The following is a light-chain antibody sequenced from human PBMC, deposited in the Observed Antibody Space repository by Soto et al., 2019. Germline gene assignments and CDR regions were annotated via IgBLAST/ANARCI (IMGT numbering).Light chain of an antibody. CDR3: QQYGSSPLT. CDR1: QSVSSSY. Sequence: EIVLTQSPGTLSLSPGERATLSCRASQSVSSSYLAWYQQKPGQAPRLLIYGASSRATGIPDRFSGSGSGTDFTITISRLEREDFAVYYCQQYGSSPLTFGQGTRLELK. J-gene: IGKJ5*01. V-gene: IGKV3-20*01. CDR2: GAS.